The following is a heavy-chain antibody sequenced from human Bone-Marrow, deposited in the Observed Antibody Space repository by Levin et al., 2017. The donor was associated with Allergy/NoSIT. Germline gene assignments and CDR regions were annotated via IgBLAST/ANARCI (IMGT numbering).Heavy chain of an antibody. Sequence: GASVKVSCKASGYTFTSYGISWVRQAPGQGLEWMGWISAYNGNTNYAQNLQGRVTMTTDTSTSTAYMELRSLRSDDTAVYYCARERAYWTRNSGGMDVWGQGTTVTVSS. D-gene: IGHD1-1*01. CDR1: GYTFTSYG. CDR2: ISAYNGNT. CDR3: ARERAYWTRNSGGMDV. V-gene: IGHV1-18*01. J-gene: IGHJ6*02.